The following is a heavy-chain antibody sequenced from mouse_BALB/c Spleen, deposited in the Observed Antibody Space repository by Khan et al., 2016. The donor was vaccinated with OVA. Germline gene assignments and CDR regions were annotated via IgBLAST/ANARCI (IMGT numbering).Heavy chain of an antibody. D-gene: IGHD1-1*01. J-gene: IGHJ4*01. V-gene: IGHV1S136*01. CDR1: GYTFTNYV. CDR2: INPYNDGA. CDR3: ARYASSPDDAMDY. Sequence: VQLQQSGPELVKPGASVKMSCKASGYTFTNYVMHWVKQKPGQGLEWIGYINPYNDGAKYNEKFKGKATLTSDKSSTTAYMELSSLTSEDSAVYSCARYASSPDDAMDYWGQGTSVTVSS.